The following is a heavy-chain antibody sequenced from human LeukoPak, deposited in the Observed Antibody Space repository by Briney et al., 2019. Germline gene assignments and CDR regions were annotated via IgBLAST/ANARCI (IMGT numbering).Heavy chain of an antibody. V-gene: IGHV3-15*01. CDR3: AASWGSALAL. CDR2: IKRKSDGGTT. J-gene: IGHJ2*01. D-gene: IGHD3-10*01. CDR1: GLTLSNAW. Sequence: GGSLRLPCAASGLTLSNAWMSWVRQAPRKGLEWVGRIKRKSDGGTTDYAAPVKGRFTSSRADSKNTVYLEMNSRKTADTGVYYCAASWGSALALWGRGTLVTVSS.